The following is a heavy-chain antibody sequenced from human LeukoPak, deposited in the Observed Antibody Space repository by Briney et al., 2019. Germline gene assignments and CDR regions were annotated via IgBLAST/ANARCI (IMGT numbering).Heavy chain of an antibody. CDR2: IYHSGST. J-gene: IGHJ4*02. CDR1: GGSISSGGYP. D-gene: IGHD5-18*01. V-gene: IGHV4-30-2*01. CDR3: ASEDTAMVFNY. Sequence: SETLSLTCAVSGGSISSGGYPWSWIRQPPGKGLEWIGYIYHSGSTYYNPSLKSRVTISVDRSKNQFSLKLSSVTAADTAVYYCASEDTAMVFNYWGQGTLVTVSS.